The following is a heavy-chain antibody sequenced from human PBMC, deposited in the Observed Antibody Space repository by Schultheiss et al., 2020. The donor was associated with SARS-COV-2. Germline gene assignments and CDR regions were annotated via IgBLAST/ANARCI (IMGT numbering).Heavy chain of an antibody. CDR1: GGSFSGYY. D-gene: IGHD3-3*01. CDR3: ARQWGEPYDFWSGYSNNWFDP. Sequence: SQTLSLTCAVYGGSFSGYYWNWIRQPPGKGLEWIGYIYYSGSTYYNPSLKSRVTISVDTSKNQFSLKLSSVTAADTAVYYCARQWGEPYDFWSGYSNNWFDPWGQGTLVTVSS. J-gene: IGHJ5*02. CDR2: IYYSGST. V-gene: IGHV4-34*09.